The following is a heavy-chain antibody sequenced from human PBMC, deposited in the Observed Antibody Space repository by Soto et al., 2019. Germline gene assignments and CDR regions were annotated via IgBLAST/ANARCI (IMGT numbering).Heavy chain of an antibody. CDR2: IYTSGST. V-gene: IGHV4-4*07. J-gene: IGHJ3*02. D-gene: IGHD3-22*01. Sequence: SETLSLTCTVSGGSISSYYWSWIRQPAGKGLEWIGRIYTSGSTNYNPSLKSRVTMSVDTSKNQFSLKLSSMTAADTAVHYCARDLGYYYDSSGPPGAFDIWGQGTMVTVSS. CDR1: GGSISSYY. CDR3: ARDLGYYYDSSGPPGAFDI.